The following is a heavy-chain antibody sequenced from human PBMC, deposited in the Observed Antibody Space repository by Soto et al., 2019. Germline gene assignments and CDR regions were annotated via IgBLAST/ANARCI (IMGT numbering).Heavy chain of an antibody. J-gene: IGHJ6*02. V-gene: IGHV3-33*01. CDR2: IWYDGSNK. Sequence: VGSLRLSCAASGFTFSSYGMHWVRQAPGKGLEWVAVIWYDGSNKYYADSVKGRFTISRDNSKNTLYLQMNSLRAEDTAVYYCARGGGNYGDYYYYYYGMDVWGQGTTVTVSS. CDR3: ARGGGNYGDYYYYYYGMDV. CDR1: GFTFSSYG. D-gene: IGHD4-17*01.